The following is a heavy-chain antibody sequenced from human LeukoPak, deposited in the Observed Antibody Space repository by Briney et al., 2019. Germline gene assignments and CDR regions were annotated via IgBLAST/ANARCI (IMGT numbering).Heavy chain of an antibody. CDR3: ARDRSPGWFGP. CDR1: GLTITNYW. J-gene: IGHJ5*02. V-gene: IGHV3-74*01. CDR2: INSDGTSA. Sequence: GGSLRLSCAASGLTITNYWMHWVRQAPGKGLVWVSRINSDGTSASYVDSVEGRFTISRDNAKNTLYLQMNSLRAEDTAVYYRARDRSPGWFGPWGQGTLVTVSS.